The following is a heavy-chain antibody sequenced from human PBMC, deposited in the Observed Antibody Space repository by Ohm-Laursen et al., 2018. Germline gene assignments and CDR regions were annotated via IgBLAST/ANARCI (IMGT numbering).Heavy chain of an antibody. Sequence: SLRLSCSASGFSFSTYWMSWVRQAPGKGLEWVANIKQDGSEKYYVDSVTGRFTISRDNAKNSLYLQMNSLRAEDTAVYYCFSGPSWEIWGQGTVVTVSS. D-gene: IGHD1-26*01. V-gene: IGHV3-7*01. J-gene: IGHJ3*02. CDR2: IKQDGSEK. CDR3: FSGPSWEI. CDR1: GFSFSTYW.